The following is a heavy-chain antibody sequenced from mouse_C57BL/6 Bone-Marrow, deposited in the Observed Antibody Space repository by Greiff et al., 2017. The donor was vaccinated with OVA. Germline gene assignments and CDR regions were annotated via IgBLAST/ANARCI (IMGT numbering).Heavy chain of an antibody. J-gene: IGHJ2*01. CDR1: GFTFSSYG. D-gene: IGHD1-1*01. CDR3: ARHEGAVVATKGYYFDY. CDR2: ISSGGSYT. Sequence: DVKLVESGGDLVKPGGSLKLSCAASGFTFSSYGMSWVRQTPDKRLEWVATISSGGSYTYYPDSVKGRFTISRDNAKNTLYLQMSSLKSEDTAMYYCARHEGAVVATKGYYFDYWGQGTTLTVSS. V-gene: IGHV5-6*02.